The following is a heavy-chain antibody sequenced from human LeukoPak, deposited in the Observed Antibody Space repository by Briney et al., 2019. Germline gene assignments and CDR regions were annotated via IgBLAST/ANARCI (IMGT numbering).Heavy chain of an antibody. Sequence: GGSLRLSCAASGFTFSDYYMSWIRQAPGKGLEWVSYISSSSSYTNYADSVKGRFTISRDNAKNSLYLQMNSLRAEDTAVYYCAKLRGTVTPGGYFDYWGQGTLVIVSS. CDR2: ISSSSSYT. CDR3: AKLRGTVTPGGYFDY. V-gene: IGHV3-11*03. J-gene: IGHJ4*02. D-gene: IGHD4-17*01. CDR1: GFTFSDYY.